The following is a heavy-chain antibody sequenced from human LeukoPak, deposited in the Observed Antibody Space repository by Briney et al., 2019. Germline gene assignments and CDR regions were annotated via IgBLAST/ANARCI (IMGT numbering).Heavy chain of an antibody. Sequence: PSETLSLTCTLSGGSIGSYYWSWIRQPPGKGLEWIGYIYYSGSTNYNPSLKSRVTISVDTSKNQFSLKLSSVTAADTAVYYCARTPGYWGQGTLVTVSS. V-gene: IGHV4-59*01. J-gene: IGHJ4*02. CDR2: IYYSGST. D-gene: IGHD1-14*01. CDR3: ARTPGY. CDR1: GGSIGSYY.